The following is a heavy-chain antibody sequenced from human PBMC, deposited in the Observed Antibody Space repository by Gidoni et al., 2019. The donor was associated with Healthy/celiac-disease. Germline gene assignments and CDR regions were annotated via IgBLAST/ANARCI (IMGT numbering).Heavy chain of an antibody. CDR1: GFSFSSYA. Sequence: QVQLVESGGGVVQPGRSLRLSCAASGFSFSSYAMHWVRQAPGKGLEGVAVISYDGSNKYYADSVKGRFTISRDNSKNTLYLQMNSLRAEDTAVYYCARGNRRSGWYYFDYWSQGTLVTVSS. V-gene: IGHV3-30*04. J-gene: IGHJ4*02. CDR2: ISYDGSNK. CDR3: ARGNRRSGWYYFDY. D-gene: IGHD6-19*01.